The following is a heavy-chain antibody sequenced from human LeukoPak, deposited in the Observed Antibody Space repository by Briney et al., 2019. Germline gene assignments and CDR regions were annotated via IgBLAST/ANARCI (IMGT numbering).Heavy chain of an antibody. CDR3: TRDLAAVPGPRMDV. CDR2: INPDGSER. Sequence: GGSLRLPCVASGFTFSNYWMSWVRQAPGKGLEWVALINPDGSERYYVDSVKGRFTISRDNARNSLYLQMDSLRDDDTAMYFCTRDLAAVPGPRMDVWGQGTTVTVSS. J-gene: IGHJ6*02. CDR1: GFTFSNYW. V-gene: IGHV3-7*03. D-gene: IGHD6-19*01.